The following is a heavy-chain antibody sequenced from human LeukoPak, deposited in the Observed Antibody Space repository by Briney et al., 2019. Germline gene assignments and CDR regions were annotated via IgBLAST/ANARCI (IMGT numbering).Heavy chain of an antibody. CDR1: GFTFSSYA. CDR2: ISSNGGST. J-gene: IGHJ4*02. CDR3: ARVPDKLTLDY. V-gene: IGHV3-64*01. D-gene: IGHD1-14*01. Sequence: PGGSLRLSCAASGFTFSSYAMHWVRQAPGKGLEHVSAISSNGGSTNYANSVKGRFTISRDNSKNTLYLQMGSLRAEDMAVYYCARVPDKLTLDYWGQGTLVTVSS.